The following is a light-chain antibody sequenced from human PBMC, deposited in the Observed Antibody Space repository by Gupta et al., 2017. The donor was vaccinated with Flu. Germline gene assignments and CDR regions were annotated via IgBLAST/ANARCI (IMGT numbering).Light chain of an antibody. J-gene: IGLJ3*02. Sequence: QSVLTQPPSVSAARGQKVTISCPGSSSNIENNYVSWYQQFPGTAPELLIYENNKRPSGIPDRFSDSKSDTSATLGITGLQTWDEANYYCGTWDSSLSAWVFGGGTKLTVL. CDR2: ENN. V-gene: IGLV1-51*02. CDR1: SSNIENNY. CDR3: GTWDSSLSAWV.